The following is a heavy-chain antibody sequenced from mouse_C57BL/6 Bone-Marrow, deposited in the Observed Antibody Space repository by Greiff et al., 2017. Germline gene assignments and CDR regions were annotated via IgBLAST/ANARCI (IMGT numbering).Heavy chain of an antibody. CDR1: GYAFSSSW. J-gene: IGHJ2*01. CDR2: IYPGDGDT. D-gene: IGHD2-3*01. Sequence: LVEPGASVKISCKASGYAFSSSWMNWVKQRPGKGLEWIGRIYPGDGDTNYNGKFKGKDTLTADKSSSTAYMQLSSLTSEDSAVYFCARDGYYDYWGQGTTLTVSS. CDR3: ARDGYYDY. V-gene: IGHV1-82*01.